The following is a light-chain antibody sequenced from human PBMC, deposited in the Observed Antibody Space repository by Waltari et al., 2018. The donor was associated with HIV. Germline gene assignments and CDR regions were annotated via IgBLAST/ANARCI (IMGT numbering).Light chain of an antibody. CDR3: QSYDSSLSVVV. V-gene: IGLV1-40*01. Sequence: QSVLTQPPSVSGAPGQRVTISCTGSSSNIGAGYDVHWYQHLPGTAPKLLIYGNSNGPSGVPGRSSGSKSGTSASLAITGLQAEDESDYYCQSYDSSLSVVVFGGGTKLTVL. J-gene: IGLJ2*01. CDR1: SSNIGAGYD. CDR2: GNS.